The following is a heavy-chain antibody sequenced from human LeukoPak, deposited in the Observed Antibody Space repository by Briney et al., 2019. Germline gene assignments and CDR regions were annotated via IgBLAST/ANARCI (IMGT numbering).Heavy chain of an antibody. V-gene: IGHV4-39*01. CDR3: ARAPGIAAAEWDY. CDR2: IYYSGST. J-gene: IGHJ4*02. D-gene: IGHD6-13*01. CDR1: GGSISSSSYY. Sequence: PSETLSLTCTVSGGSISSSSYYWGWIRQPPGTGLEWIGSIYYSGSTYYNPSLKSRVTISVDTSKNQFSLKLSSVTAADTAVYYCARAPGIAAAEWDYWGQGTLVTVSS.